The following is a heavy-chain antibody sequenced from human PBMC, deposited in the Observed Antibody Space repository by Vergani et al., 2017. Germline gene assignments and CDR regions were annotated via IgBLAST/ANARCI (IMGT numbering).Heavy chain of an antibody. J-gene: IGHJ3*02. CDR3: ARDLGYCSSTSCYFDAFDI. CDR1: GFTFSSYA. V-gene: IGHV3-23*01. Sequence: EVQLLESGGGLVQPGGSLRLSCAASGFTFSSYAMSWVRQAPGKGLEWVSAISGSGGSTYYADSVKGRFTISRDNSKNTLYLQMNSLRAEDTAVYYCARDLGYCSSTSCYFDAFDIWGQGTMVTVSS. CDR2: ISGSGGST. D-gene: IGHD2-2*01.